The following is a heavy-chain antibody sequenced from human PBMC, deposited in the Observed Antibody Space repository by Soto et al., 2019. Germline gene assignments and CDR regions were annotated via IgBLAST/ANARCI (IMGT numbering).Heavy chain of an antibody. CDR1: GFTFSRYW. CDR2: IRQDGSEK. CDR3: ARVRYGGTSYYFDY. D-gene: IGHD4-17*01. Sequence: GGSLRLSCAASGFTFSRYWMSWVRQAPGRGLEWVANIRQDGSEKYYVDSVKGRFTMSKDNVRNSLYLQMNSLRAEDTAVYYCARVRYGGTSYYFDYWGQGTLVTVSS. J-gene: IGHJ4*02. V-gene: IGHV3-7*01.